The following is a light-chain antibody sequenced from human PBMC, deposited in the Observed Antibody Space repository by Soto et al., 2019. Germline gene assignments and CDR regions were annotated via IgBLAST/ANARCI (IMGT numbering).Light chain of an antibody. V-gene: IGKV1-33*01. CDR3: QQANTFPLT. CDR1: QDIRKY. J-gene: IGKJ5*01. Sequence: DIQMTQSPSSLSASVGDRVTITCQASQDIRKYLNWYQQKPGKAPNLLIYDTSNLETGVPSRFSGSGSGTEFTLTISSLQPEDFATYYCQQANTFPLTFGQGTRLEIK. CDR2: DTS.